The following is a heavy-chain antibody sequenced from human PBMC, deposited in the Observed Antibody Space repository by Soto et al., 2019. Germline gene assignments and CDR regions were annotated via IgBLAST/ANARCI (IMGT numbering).Heavy chain of an antibody. D-gene: IGHD3-10*01. CDR1: GFTFSTYA. V-gene: IGHV3-23*01. CDR2: ISGSGGST. J-gene: IGHJ4*02. CDR3: ATGYGVRGIKGYFDY. Sequence: EVPLLESGGGLVQPGGSLRLSCAASGFTFSTYAMSWVRQAPGKGLEWVSGISGSGGSTYYADSVKGRFTISRDNSKNTLYLQMNSLRAEDTAVYYCATGYGVRGIKGYFDYWGQGTLVTVSS.